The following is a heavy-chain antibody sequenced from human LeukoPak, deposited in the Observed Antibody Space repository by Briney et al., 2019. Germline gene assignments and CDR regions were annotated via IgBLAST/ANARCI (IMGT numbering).Heavy chain of an antibody. CDR3: ARKDFSSGSFSY. D-gene: IGHD3-22*01. J-gene: IGHJ4*02. Sequence: GGSLRLSCAVSGFPLTRFYMSWIRQAPGKGLEWISYIGLSGSPLDYADSVRGRFTISRDNAKNSLYLELNSLRAEDTAVYYCARKDFSSGSFSYWGQGTLVTVSS. CDR2: IGLSGSPL. V-gene: IGHV3-11*04. CDR1: GFPLTRFY.